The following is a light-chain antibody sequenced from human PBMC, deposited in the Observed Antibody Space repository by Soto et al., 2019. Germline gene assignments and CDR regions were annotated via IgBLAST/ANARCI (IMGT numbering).Light chain of an antibody. CDR1: SSDVGGYNY. CDR2: DVS. CDR3: SSYTSSSVV. V-gene: IGLV2-14*01. Sequence: QSALTQPASVSGSPGQSITISCTGTSSDVGGYNYVSWYQQHPGKAPKLMIYDVSNRPSGVSNRFSGSKSGNTASLTISGLQAEDEADYYCSSYTSSSVVFGGGPKLTFL. J-gene: IGLJ2*01.